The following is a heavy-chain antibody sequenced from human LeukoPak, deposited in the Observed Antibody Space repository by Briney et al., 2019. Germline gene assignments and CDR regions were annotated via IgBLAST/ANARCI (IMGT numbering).Heavy chain of an antibody. CDR2: ISAYNGNT. J-gene: IGHJ3*02. V-gene: IGHV1-18*01. CDR1: GYTFTSYG. Sequence: ASVKVSRKASGYTFTSYGISWVRQAPGQGLEWMGWISAYNGNTNYAQKLQGRVTMTTDTSTSTAYMELRSLRSDDTAVYYCARVVFLPRYYDILTGYYNQASDAFDIWGQGTMVTVSS. CDR3: ARVVFLPRYYDILTGYYNQASDAFDI. D-gene: IGHD3-9*01.